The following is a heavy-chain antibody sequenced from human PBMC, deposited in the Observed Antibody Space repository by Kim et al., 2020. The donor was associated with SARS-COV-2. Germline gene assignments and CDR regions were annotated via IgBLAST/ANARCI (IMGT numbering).Heavy chain of an antibody. CDR2: GSKK. J-gene: IGHJ4*02. CDR3: ANFES. Sequence: GSKKYYAASVMGRFTSSRDNSKNMLFWQMNSLRAEDTAVYYCANFESWGQGTLVTASS. V-gene: IGHV3-33*06.